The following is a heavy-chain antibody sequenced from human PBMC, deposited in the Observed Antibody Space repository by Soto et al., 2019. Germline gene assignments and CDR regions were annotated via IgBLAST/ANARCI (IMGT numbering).Heavy chain of an antibody. J-gene: IGHJ3*02. CDR3: GRVHPWVVVPAAPDI. CDR2: IYYSGST. V-gene: IGHV4-59*01. CDR1: GGSISSYY. Sequence: QVQLQESGPGLVKPSETLSLTCTVSGGSISSYYWSWIRQPPGKGLEWIGYIYYSGSTNYNPSLKSRVPISVDTSKNQFSLKLSSVTAADTAVYYCGRVHPWVVVPAAPDIWGQGTMVTVSS. D-gene: IGHD2-2*01.